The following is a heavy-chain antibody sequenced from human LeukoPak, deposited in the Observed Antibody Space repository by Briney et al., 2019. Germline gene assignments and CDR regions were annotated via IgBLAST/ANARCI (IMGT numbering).Heavy chain of an antibody. Sequence: GASVKVSCKASGYTFTGYYMHWVRQAPGQGLEWMGWINPNSGGTKYAQKFQGRVTMTRDTSISTAYMELSRLRSDDTAVYYCARDLYHDYDSSGYYVHYWGQGTLVTVSS. CDR3: ARDLYHDYDSSGYYVHY. D-gene: IGHD3-22*01. J-gene: IGHJ4*02. CDR1: GYTFTGYY. V-gene: IGHV1-2*02. CDR2: INPNSGGT.